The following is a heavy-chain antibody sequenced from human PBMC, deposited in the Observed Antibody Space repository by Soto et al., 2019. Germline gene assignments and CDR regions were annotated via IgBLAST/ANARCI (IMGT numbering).Heavy chain of an antibody. Sequence: EVQLLESGGGLVQPGGSPRLSCAASGFTFINYVMNWVRQAPGKGLEWVSTISYSADKTFYADSVKGRFTISRDNSRDTLFLQMNSLRADDAAVYYCARRARTATTNWGAFDIWGQGTMVTVSS. CDR3: ARRARTATTNWGAFDI. CDR1: GFTFINYV. V-gene: IGHV3-23*01. J-gene: IGHJ3*02. D-gene: IGHD1-7*01. CDR2: ISYSADKT.